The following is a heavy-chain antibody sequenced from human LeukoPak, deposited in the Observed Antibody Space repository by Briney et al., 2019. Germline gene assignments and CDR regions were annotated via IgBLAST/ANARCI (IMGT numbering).Heavy chain of an antibody. J-gene: IGHJ1*01. V-gene: IGHV4-59*12. Sequence: PSETLSLTCTVSGGSISSYYWSWIRQPPGKGLEWIGYIYYSGSTYYNPSLKSRVTISVDRSKNQFSLKLSSVTAADTAVYYCARGPTYCSSTSCYLQHWGQGTLVTVSS. D-gene: IGHD2-2*01. CDR2: IYYSGST. CDR1: GGSISSYY. CDR3: ARGPTYCSSTSCYLQH.